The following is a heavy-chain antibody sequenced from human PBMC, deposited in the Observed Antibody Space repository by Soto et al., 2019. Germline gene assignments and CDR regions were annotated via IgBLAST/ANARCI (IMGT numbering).Heavy chain of an antibody. Sequence: QVQLVQSGAEVKKPGASVKVSCKASGYTFTSYGITWVRQARGQGLEWMGWISTYNGYTDYAQKLQGRVTMTRDTSTSTAYMELRSLRSDDTAVYYCVSGSDFDYWGQGTLVTVSS. CDR2: ISTYNGYT. CDR3: VSGSDFDY. V-gene: IGHV1-18*01. CDR1: GYTFTSYG. J-gene: IGHJ4*02.